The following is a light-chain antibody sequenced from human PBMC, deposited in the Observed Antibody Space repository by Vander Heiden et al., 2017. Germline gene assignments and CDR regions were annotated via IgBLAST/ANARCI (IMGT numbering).Light chain of an antibody. J-gene: IGLJ3*02. CDR2: EVS. Sequence: QSALTQPPSASGSPGQSVTISCTGTSSDVGGYNSVSWYQQHPGKAPKLMIYEVSKRPSGVPDRFSGSKSGNTASLTASGLQAEDEADYYCSSSGGRNNLVFGGGTKMTVL. V-gene: IGLV2-8*01. CDR3: SSSGGRNNLV. CDR1: SSDVGGYNS.